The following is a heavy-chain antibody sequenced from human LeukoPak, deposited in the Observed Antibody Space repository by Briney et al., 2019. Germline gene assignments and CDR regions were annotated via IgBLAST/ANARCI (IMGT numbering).Heavy chain of an antibody. CDR2: ISAYNGNT. V-gene: IGHV1-18*04. CDR1: GYTFTSYY. J-gene: IGHJ4*02. Sequence: ASVKVSCKASGYTFTSYYMHWVRQAPGQGLEWMGWISAYNGNTNYAQKLQGRVTMTTDTSTSTAYMELRSLRSDDTAVYYCARVLRYFDWLPYYFDYWGQGTLVTVSS. CDR3: ARVLRYFDWLPYYFDY. D-gene: IGHD3-9*01.